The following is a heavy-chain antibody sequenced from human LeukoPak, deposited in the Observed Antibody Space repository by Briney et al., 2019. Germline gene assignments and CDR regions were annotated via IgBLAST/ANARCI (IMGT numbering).Heavy chain of an antibody. CDR1: GGSISSYY. Sequence: SETLSLTCTVTGGSISSYYWSWIRQPPGKGLEWIAYVYYSGSVNYNPSLKSRVTISVDTSKNQFSLNLNSGTAADTAIYYCARVESSSWYTPWGQGTLVTVSS. CDR2: VYYSGSV. J-gene: IGHJ5*02. D-gene: IGHD6-13*01. V-gene: IGHV4-59*01. CDR3: ARVESSSWYTP.